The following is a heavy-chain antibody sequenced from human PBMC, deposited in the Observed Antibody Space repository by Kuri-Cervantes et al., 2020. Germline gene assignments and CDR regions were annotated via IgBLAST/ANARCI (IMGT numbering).Heavy chain of an antibody. CDR3: ARIAAAAGMSYCYYGMDV. CDR2: IFSNDEK. V-gene: IGHV2-26*01. J-gene: IGHJ6*02. D-gene: IGHD6-13*01. CDR1: GFSLSNARMG. Sequence: SGPTLVKPTETLTLTCTVSGFSLSNARMGVSWIRQPPGKALEWLAHIFSNDEKSYSTSLKSRLTISKDTSKSQVVLTMTNMDPVDTATYYCARIAAAAGMSYCYYGMDVWGQGTTVTVSS.